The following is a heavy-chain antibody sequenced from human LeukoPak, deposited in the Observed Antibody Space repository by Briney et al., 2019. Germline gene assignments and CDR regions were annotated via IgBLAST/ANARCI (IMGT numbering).Heavy chain of an antibody. CDR1: GGTFSSYA. D-gene: IGHD2-15*01. J-gene: IGHJ3*02. Sequence: SVKVSCKASGGTFSSYAISWVRQAPGQGLEWMGGIIPIFGTANYAQKFQGRVTITADESTSTAYMELSSLRSEDEAVYYCARIAQDAFDIWGQGTMVTVSS. CDR2: IIPIFGTA. V-gene: IGHV1-69*01. CDR3: ARIAQDAFDI.